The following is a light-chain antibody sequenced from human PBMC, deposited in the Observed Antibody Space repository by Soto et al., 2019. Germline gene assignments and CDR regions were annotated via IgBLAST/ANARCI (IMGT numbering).Light chain of an antibody. J-gene: IGLJ1*01. Sequence: LTPPASVSGSPGQSITISCTGTSSDVGGYNYVSWYQQHPGKAPKLMIYEVSNRPSGVSNRFSGSKSGNTASLTISGLQAEDEADYYCSSYTSSSTLSFGTGTKVTVL. CDR1: SSDVGGYNY. V-gene: IGLV2-14*01. CDR2: EVS. CDR3: SSYTSSSTLS.